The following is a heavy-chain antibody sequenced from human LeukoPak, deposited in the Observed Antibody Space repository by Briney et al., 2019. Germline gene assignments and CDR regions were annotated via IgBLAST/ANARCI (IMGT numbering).Heavy chain of an antibody. CDR1: GGTFSSYA. CDR3: AGGQGPAAISGLAGLDP. V-gene: IGHV1-69*05. CDR2: IIPIFGTA. D-gene: IGHD2-2*01. J-gene: IGHJ5*02. Sequence: ASVKVSCKASGGTFSSYAISWVRQAPGQGLEWMGGIIPIFGTANYAQKFQGRVTITTDESTSTAYMELSSLRSEDTAVYYCAGGQGPAAISGLAGLDPWGQGTLVTVSS.